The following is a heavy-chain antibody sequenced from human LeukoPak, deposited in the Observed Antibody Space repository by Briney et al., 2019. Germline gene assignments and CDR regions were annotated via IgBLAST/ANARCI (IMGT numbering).Heavy chain of an antibody. CDR1: GDSISTSSYY. V-gene: IGHV4-61*01. D-gene: IGHD3-16*01. J-gene: IGHJ4*02. Sequence: PSETLSLTCSVSGDSISTSSYYWSWTRQPPGKGLEWIGYIYYSGSTNYNPPLKSRVTISVDTSKNQFSLKLSSVTAADTAVYYCARDGGGFDYWGQGTLVTVSS. CDR2: IYYSGST. CDR3: ARDGGGFDY.